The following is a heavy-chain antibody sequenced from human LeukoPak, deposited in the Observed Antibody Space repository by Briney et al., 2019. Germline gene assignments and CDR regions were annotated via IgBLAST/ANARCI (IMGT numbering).Heavy chain of an antibody. J-gene: IGHJ5*02. V-gene: IGHV1-18*01. Sequence: ASVKVSCKASGYTFTSYGISWVRQAPGQGLEWMGWISAYNGNTNYAQKLQGRVTMTTDTSTSTAYMELRSLRSDDTAVYYCARDHQDIVVVPAAMHWFDPWGQGTLVTVSS. CDR2: ISAYNGNT. CDR3: ARDHQDIVVVPAAMHWFDP. D-gene: IGHD2-2*01. CDR1: GYTFTSYG.